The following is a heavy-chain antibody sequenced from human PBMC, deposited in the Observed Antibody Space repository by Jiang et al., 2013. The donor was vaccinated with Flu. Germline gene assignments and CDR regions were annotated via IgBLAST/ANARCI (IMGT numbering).Heavy chain of an antibody. J-gene: IGHJ3*02. V-gene: IGHV1-69*06. CDR3: ASRSGSYNDAFDI. D-gene: IGHD1-26*01. Sequence: GQGLEWMEGSSYLGTANYAQKFQGRVTITADKSTSTAYMELSSLRSEDTAVYYCASRSGSYNDAFDIWGQGTMVTVSS. CDR2: SSYLGTA.